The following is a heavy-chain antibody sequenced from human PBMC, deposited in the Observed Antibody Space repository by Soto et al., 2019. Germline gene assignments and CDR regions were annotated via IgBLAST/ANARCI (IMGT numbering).Heavy chain of an antibody. CDR1: GFTVSSNY. Sequence: GESLKISCAASGFTVSSNYMSWVRQAPGKGLEWVSVIYSGGSTYYADSVKGRFTISRHNSKNTLYLQMNSLRAEDTAVYYCARGTNGSGSYDYWGQGTLVTVSS. D-gene: IGHD3-10*01. CDR3: ARGTNGSGSYDY. J-gene: IGHJ4*02. CDR2: IYSGGST. V-gene: IGHV3-66*01.